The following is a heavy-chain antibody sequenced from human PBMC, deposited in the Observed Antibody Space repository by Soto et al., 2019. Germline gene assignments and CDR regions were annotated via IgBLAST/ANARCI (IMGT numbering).Heavy chain of an antibody. Sequence: QMPLVESGGGVVQPGRSLRLSCAASGFTFSSYGLHWVRQAPGKGLEWVAVMSNDGVNKYYADSVRGRFTISRDNTKNSLFLQLNNLRTEDTAVYYCAKDKDDFVWGSYDCWGQGTLVIVSS. J-gene: IGHJ4*02. CDR2: MSNDGVNK. V-gene: IGHV3-30*18. D-gene: IGHD3-16*01. CDR3: AKDKDDFVWGSYDC. CDR1: GFTFSSYG.